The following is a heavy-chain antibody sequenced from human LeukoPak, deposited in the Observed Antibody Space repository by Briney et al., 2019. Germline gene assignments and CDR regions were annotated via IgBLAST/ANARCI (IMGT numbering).Heavy chain of an antibody. V-gene: IGHV4-34*01. J-gene: IGHJ4*02. CDR3: ARGRYSSSWYYGMDYFDY. CDR2: INHSGST. Sequence: SETLSLTCAVYGGSFSGYYWSWIRQPPGKRLEWIGEINHSGSTNYNPSLKSRVTISVDTSKNQFSLKLSSVTAADTAVYYCARGRYSSSWYYGMDYFDYWGQGTLVTVSS. CDR1: GGSFSGYY. D-gene: IGHD6-13*01.